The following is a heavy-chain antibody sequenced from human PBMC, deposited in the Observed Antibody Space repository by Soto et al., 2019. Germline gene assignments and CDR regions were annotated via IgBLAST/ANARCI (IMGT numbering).Heavy chain of an antibody. J-gene: IGHJ6*02. V-gene: IGHV3-30*04. CDR2: ISYDGSNK. CDR1: GFTFSSYA. Sequence: GGSLRLSCAASGFTFSSYAMNWVRQAPGKGLEWVAVISYDGSNKYYADSVKGRFTISRDNSKNTLYLQMNSLRAEDTAVYYCAREGGIESGSYDYYYGMDVWGQGTTVTVSS. D-gene: IGHD1-26*01. CDR3: AREGGIESGSYDYYYGMDV.